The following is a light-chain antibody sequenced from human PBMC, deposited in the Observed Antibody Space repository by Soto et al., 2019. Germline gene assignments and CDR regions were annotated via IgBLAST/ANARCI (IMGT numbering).Light chain of an antibody. CDR3: QQYNFYPYT. CDR1: QSISRW. J-gene: IGKJ2*01. CDR2: QAS. Sequence: DIQMTQSPSTLSASVGDKVTITCRASQSISRWLARYQQKPGKAPKLLIYQASSLESGVPSRFSGSASGTEFTLTISSLQADDFATYYCQQYNFYPYTFGQGTKLEIK. V-gene: IGKV1-5*03.